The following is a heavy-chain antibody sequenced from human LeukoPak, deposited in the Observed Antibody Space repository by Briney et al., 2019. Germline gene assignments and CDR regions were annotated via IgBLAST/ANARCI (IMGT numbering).Heavy chain of an antibody. CDR1: GYTFTSYY. J-gene: IGHJ6*02. CDR3: AREAELRYFDWLLSDYYYGMDV. D-gene: IGHD3-9*01. Sequence: ASVKVSCKASGYTFTSYYMHWVRQAPGQGLEWMGIINPSGGSTSYAQKFQGRVTVTRDTSTSTVYMELSSLRSEDTAVYYCAREAELRYFDWLLSDYYYGMDVWGQGTTVTVSS. CDR2: INPSGGST. V-gene: IGHV1-46*01.